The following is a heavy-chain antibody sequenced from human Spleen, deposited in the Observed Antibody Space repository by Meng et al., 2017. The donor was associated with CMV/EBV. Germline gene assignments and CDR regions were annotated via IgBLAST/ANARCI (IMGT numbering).Heavy chain of an antibody. CDR3: ARAGIVGATASTFDY. D-gene: IGHD1-26*01. V-gene: IGHV4-34*01. J-gene: IGHJ4*02. CDR2: INHSGST. CDR1: GGSFSGYY. Sequence: QVQLQQWGAGLLKPSETLSPTCAVYGGSFSGYYWSWIRQPPGKGLEWIGEINHSGSTNYNPSLKSRVTISVDTSKNQFSLKLSSVTAADTAVYYCARAGIVGATASTFDYWGQGTLVTASS.